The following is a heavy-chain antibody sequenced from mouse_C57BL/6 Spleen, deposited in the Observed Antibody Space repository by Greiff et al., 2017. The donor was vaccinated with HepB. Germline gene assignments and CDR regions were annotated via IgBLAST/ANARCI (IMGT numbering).Heavy chain of an antibody. D-gene: IGHD1-1*01. CDR1: GFTFSDYG. Sequence: EVKVVESGGGLVKPGGSLKLSCAASGFTFSDYGMHWVRQAPEKGLEWVAYISSGSSTIYYADTVKGRFTISRDNAKNTLFLQMTSLRSEDTAMYYCARTAVPVVAHYWYVDVWGTGTTVTVSS. V-gene: IGHV5-17*01. CDR3: ARTAVPVVAHYWYVDV. J-gene: IGHJ1*03. CDR2: ISSGSSTI.